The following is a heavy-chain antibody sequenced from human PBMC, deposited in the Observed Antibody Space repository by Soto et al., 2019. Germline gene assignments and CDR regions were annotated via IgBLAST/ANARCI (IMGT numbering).Heavy chain of an antibody. D-gene: IGHD6-13*01. J-gene: IGHJ4*02. CDR1: GVTFSSYS. V-gene: IGHV3-21*01. CDR3: ARVFGIAGPFDY. Sequence: GGSLRLSCAASGVTFSSYSMNWVRQAPGKGLEWVSSISSSSSYIYYADSVKGRFTISRDNAKNSLYLQMNSLRAEDTAVYYCARVFGIAGPFDYWGQGTLVTVSS. CDR2: ISSSSSYI.